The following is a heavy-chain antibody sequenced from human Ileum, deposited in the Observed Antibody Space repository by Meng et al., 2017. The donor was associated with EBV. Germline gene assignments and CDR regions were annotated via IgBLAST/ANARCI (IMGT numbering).Heavy chain of an antibody. CDR2: IIPIFATP. CDR1: GGTFSNYA. J-gene: IGHJ4*02. D-gene: IGHD2-2*03. V-gene: IGHV1-69*06. Sequence: GQLVQSGAEVKNPGSPVKVSCKASGGTFSNYAISWVRQAPGQGLEWMGGIIPIFATPNYAQKFQDRITITADTSTTTAYMELSSLTSEDTAIYYCARWAGHCSSANCFPPLDYWGQGTLVTVSS. CDR3: ARWAGHCSSANCFPPLDY.